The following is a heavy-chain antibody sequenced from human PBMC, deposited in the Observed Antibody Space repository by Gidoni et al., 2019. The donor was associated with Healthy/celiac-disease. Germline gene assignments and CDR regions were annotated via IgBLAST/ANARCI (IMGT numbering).Heavy chain of an antibody. CDR1: GGSISSGGYY. J-gene: IGHJ5*02. CDR3: ARERPSLNTAMVTEYGWFDP. D-gene: IGHD5-18*01. CDR2: IYYSGST. Sequence: QVQLQESGPGLVKPSQTLSLTCTVSGGSISSGGYYWSWIRQHPGKGLEWIGYIYYSGSTYYNPSLKSRVTISVDTSKNQFSLKLSSVTAADTAVYYCARERPSLNTAMVTEYGWFDPWGQGTLVTVSS. V-gene: IGHV4-31*03.